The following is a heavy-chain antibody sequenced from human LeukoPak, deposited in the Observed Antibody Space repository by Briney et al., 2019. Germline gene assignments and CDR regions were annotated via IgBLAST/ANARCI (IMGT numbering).Heavy chain of an antibody. V-gene: IGHV3-30*03. J-gene: IGHJ4*02. CDR2: ISYDGSNK. D-gene: IGHD2-15*01. CDR1: GFTFSSYG. Sequence: GRSLRLSCAASGFTFSSYGMHWVRQAPGKGLEWVAVISYDGSNKYYADSVKGRFTISRDNSKNTLYLQMNSLRADDTAVYYCATRPPVVVVDYWGQGTLVTVSS. CDR3: ATRPPVVVVDY.